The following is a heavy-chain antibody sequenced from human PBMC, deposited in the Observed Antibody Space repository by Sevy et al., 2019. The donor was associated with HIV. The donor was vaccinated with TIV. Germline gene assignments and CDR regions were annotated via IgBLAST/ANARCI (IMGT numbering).Heavy chain of an antibody. CDR3: SRRNDFDI. CDR2: VYYTGGT. V-gene: IGHV4-59*08. CDR1: GGSINSDH. Sequence: AETLSLTCTVSGGSINSDHWNWIRQPPGKGLEGIGYVYYTGGTNYNPSLKNRVTISVDRTKNQFSLKLTSVTAADTAVYYCSRRNDFDIWGQGTMVPVSS. J-gene: IGHJ3*02.